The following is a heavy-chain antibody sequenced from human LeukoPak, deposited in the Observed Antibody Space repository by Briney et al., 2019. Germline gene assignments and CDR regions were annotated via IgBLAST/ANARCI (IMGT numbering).Heavy chain of an antibody. J-gene: IGHJ4*02. V-gene: IGHV3-23*01. CDR3: AILRGVTYSSGWYPH. Sequence: GGSLRLSCAASGFTFSSYAMSWVRQAPGKGLEWVSAISGSGGSTYYADSVKGRFTISRDNSKNTLYLQMNSLRAEDTAVYYCAILRGVTYSSGWYPHWGQGTLVTVSS. D-gene: IGHD6-19*01. CDR2: ISGSGGST. CDR1: GFTFSSYA.